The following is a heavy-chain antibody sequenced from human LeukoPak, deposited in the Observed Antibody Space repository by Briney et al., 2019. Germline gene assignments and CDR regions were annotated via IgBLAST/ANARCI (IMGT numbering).Heavy chain of an antibody. Sequence: GGSLRLSCAVSGFTFSSYWMHWVRQAPGKGLVWVSRIDRDGSRINYADSVKGRFTISRDNGKNTLFLQMNSLRAEDAAVYYCVRGDDYGGPHYWGQGTLVTVSS. V-gene: IGHV3-74*01. CDR1: GFTFSSYW. D-gene: IGHD4-23*01. CDR3: VRGDDYGGPHY. CDR2: IDRDGSRI. J-gene: IGHJ4*02.